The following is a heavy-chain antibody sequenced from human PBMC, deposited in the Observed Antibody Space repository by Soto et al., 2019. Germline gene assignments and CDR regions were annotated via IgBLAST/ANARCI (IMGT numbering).Heavy chain of an antibody. D-gene: IGHD1-1*01. CDR2: SSNSGSFT. J-gene: IGHJ4*02. CDR1: GFTLRDHY. CDR3: VRSGDNYNLLDY. Sequence: PGGSLRLSCGASGFTLRDHYISWSRQAPGKGLEWIGYSSNSGSFTRYADSVKGRFSISRDNAKNSLYLQINSLRGDDTATYYCVRSGDNYNLLDYWGQGTPVTVSS. V-gene: IGHV3-11*06.